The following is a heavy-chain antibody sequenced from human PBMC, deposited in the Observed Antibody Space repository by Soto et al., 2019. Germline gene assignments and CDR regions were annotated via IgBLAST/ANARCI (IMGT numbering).Heavy chain of an antibody. CDR1: GFTLSNAW. J-gene: IGHJ5*02. CDR2: IRSKTDGGTT. Sequence: XGSLRLSCAAAGFTLSNAWMSWVRQGPGRGLDWLGRIRSKTDGGTTDYAAPVKGRFTISRDDSKNTLFLQMNSLKTEDTAVYYCIREVDCSSVSCSNNWFDHWGQGTLVTVSS. V-gene: IGHV3-15*01. CDR3: IREVDCSSVSCSNNWFDH. D-gene: IGHD2-2*01.